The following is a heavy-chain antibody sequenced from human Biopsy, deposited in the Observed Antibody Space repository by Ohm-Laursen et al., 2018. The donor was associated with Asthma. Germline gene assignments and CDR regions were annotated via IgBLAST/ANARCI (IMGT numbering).Heavy chain of an antibody. V-gene: IGHV4-39*02. Sequence: SETLSLTCIVSGDAMSTSGSYWGWIRQSPGKGLEWIGSIYYRGETYYNPSLESRVTISADTSKNHFSLMVTSVTAADTAVYYCARAVSSSSYWYCDLWGRGDLVTVSS. CDR1: GDAMSTSGSY. CDR3: ARAVSSSSYWYCDL. D-gene: IGHD6-6*01. CDR2: IYYRGET. J-gene: IGHJ2*01.